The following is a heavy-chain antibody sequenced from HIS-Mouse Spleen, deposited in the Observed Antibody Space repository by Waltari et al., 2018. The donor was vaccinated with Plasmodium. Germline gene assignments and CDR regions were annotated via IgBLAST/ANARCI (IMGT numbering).Heavy chain of an antibody. V-gene: IGHV1-2*02. J-gene: IGHJ1*01. CDR3: ARVLGYKAAAGTFVEYFQH. CDR2: INPNSGGT. D-gene: IGHD6-13*01. Sequence: QVQLVQSGAEVKKPGASVKVSCKASGYTFTGYYMHWVRQAPGQGLEWMGWINPNSGGTNYAQKFQGRVTMTRYTSSSTAYMELSRLRSDDTAVYYCARVLGYKAAAGTFVEYFQHWGQGTLVTVSS. CDR1: GYTFTGYY.